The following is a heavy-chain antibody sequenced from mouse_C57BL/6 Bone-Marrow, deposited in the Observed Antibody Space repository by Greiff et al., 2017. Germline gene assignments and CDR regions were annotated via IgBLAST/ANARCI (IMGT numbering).Heavy chain of an antibody. J-gene: IGHJ4*01. CDR2: IHPNSGRT. CDR1: GYTFTSYW. CDR3: ARWGDY. Sequence: VQLQQPGAELVKPGASVKLSCKASGYTFTSYWMHWVKQRPGQGLECIGMIHPNSGRTNYNEKFKSKATLTVDKSSSTAYMQLSSLTAEDSAVYYCARWGDYWGQGTSVTVSS. V-gene: IGHV1-64*01.